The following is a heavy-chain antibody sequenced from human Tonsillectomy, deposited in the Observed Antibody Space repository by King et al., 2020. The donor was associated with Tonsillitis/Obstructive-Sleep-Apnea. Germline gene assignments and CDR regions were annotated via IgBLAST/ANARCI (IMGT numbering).Heavy chain of an antibody. V-gene: IGHV3-33*01. J-gene: IGHJ4*02. CDR2: IWYDGSNK. Sequence: VQLVESGGGVVQPGRSLRLSCAASGFTFSTYGMHWVRQAPGKGLEWVAVIWYDGSNKYYVDSVKGRFTISRDNSKNMVYLQMNSLRGEDTAVYYCVPCELRTDNFHYWGQGTLVTVSS. CDR1: GFTFSTYG. D-gene: IGHD3-10*01. CDR3: VPCELRTDNFHY.